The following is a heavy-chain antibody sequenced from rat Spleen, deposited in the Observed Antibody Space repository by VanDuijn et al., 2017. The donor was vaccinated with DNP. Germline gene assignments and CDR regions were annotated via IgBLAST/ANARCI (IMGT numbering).Heavy chain of an antibody. CDR2: ISYDGGST. CDR1: GFTFSHYY. Sequence: EVQLVESGGGLVQPGRSLKLSCAASGFTFSHYYMAWVLQAPTKGLEWVASISYDGGSTYYRDSVKGRFTISRDNAKSTLYLQMNSLRSEDMATYYCVRWNSGHFDYWGQGVMVTVSS. J-gene: IGHJ2*01. CDR3: VRWNSGHFDY. D-gene: IGHD4-3*01. V-gene: IGHV5-20*01.